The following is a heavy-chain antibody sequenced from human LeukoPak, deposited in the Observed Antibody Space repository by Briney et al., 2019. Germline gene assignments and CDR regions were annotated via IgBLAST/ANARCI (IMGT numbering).Heavy chain of an antibody. CDR1: GGSISSSSYY. J-gene: IGHJ6*02. Sequence: SETPSLTCTVSGGSISSSSYYWGWIRQPPGKGLEWIVSIYYSGSTYYNPSLKSRVTISVDTSKNQFSLKLSSVTAADTAVYYCARRPGSGSYSYYYYGMDVWGQGTTVTVSS. CDR3: ARRPGSGSYSYYYYGMDV. CDR2: IYYSGST. V-gene: IGHV4-39*01. D-gene: IGHD1-26*01.